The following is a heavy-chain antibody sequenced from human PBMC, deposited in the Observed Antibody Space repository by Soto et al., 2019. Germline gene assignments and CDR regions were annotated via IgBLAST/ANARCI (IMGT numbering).Heavy chain of an antibody. D-gene: IGHD5-12*01. Sequence: ASVKVSCKASGYTFTSYAMHWVRQAPGQRLEWMGWINAGNGNTKYSQKFQGRVTITRDTSASTAYMELNSLRAEDTAVYYCAKDPGGYSGYDYIVSDYFDYWGQGTLVTVSS. J-gene: IGHJ4*02. V-gene: IGHV1-3*01. CDR3: AKDPGGYSGYDYIVSDYFDY. CDR2: INAGNGNT. CDR1: GYTFTSYA.